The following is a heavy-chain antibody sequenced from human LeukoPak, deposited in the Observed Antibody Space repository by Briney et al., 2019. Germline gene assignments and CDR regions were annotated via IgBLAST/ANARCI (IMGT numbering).Heavy chain of an antibody. CDR1: GDSITSKW. CDR2: IFHSGTT. J-gene: IGHJ6*03. CDR3: ARVNPPHYYYYYMDV. Sequence: SETLSLTCAVSGDSITSKWWSWVRQPPGKGLEWIGEIFHSGTTNYNPSLKGRVTISVDTSKNQFSLKLSSVTAADTAVYYCARVNPPHYYYYYMDVWGKGTTVTVSS. V-gene: IGHV4-4*02.